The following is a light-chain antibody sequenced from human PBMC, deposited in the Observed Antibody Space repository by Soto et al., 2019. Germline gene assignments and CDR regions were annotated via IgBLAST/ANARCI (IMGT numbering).Light chain of an antibody. CDR2: DVS. CDR1: SSDVGGYDY. V-gene: IGLV2-14*01. CDR3: SSYRRSSSSYV. Sequence: QSVLTQPASVSGSPGQSITISCTGTSSDVGGYDYVSWYQQHPGKAPKILIHDVSNRPSGVSNRFSGSKSGNTASLTISGLQAEDEADYYCSSYRRSSSSYVFGTGTKVTVL. J-gene: IGLJ1*01.